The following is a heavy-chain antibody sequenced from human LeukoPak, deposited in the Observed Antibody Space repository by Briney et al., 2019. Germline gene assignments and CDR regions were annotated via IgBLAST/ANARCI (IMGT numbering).Heavy chain of an antibody. J-gene: IGHJ3*02. CDR1: GGSISSYY. CDR2: IYYSGST. CDR3: ARGPPDCSSTSCYAFDAFDI. V-gene: IGHV4-59*01. Sequence: PSETLSLTCTVSGGSISSYYWSWIRQPPGKGLEWIGYIYYSGSTNYNPSLKSRVTISVDTSKNQFSLKLSSVTAADTAVYYCARGPPDCSSTSCYAFDAFDIWGQGTMVTVSS. D-gene: IGHD2-2*01.